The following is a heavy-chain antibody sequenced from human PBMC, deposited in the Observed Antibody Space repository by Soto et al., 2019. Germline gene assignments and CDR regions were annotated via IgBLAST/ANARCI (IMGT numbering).Heavy chain of an antibody. Sequence: PGESLKISCKGSGYIFTNYCITWVRQMPGKGLEWMGTMDPKDSYTNYSPSFQGHVTISPDKSINTAYLQWSSLKASDTAIYYCARHKSRSGSYRIDYWGQGTLVTVSS. CDR1: GYIFTNYC. D-gene: IGHD3-22*01. CDR2: MDPKDSYT. CDR3: ARHKSRSGSYRIDY. V-gene: IGHV5-10-1*01. J-gene: IGHJ4*02.